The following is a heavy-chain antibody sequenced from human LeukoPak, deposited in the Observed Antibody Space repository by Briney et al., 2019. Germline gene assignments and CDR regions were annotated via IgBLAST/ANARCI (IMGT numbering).Heavy chain of an antibody. J-gene: IGHJ5*02. V-gene: IGHV1-24*01. CDR1: GKSLTRVS. CDR2: LDPEHGGR. CDR3: ATATIIWGSYRSWLDT. D-gene: IGHD3-16*02. Sequence: ASVEVSCKVSGKSLTRVSIHWVRQSPGKGLEWMGGLDPEHGGRLYAQTFQGRVTMTEDASTDTAYMGLNRLRSEDTAVYYCATATIIWGSYRSWLDTWGQGTLVTVSS.